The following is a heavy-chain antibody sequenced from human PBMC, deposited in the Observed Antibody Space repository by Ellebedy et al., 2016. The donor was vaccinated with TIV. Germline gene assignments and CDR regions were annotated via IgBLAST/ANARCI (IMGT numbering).Heavy chain of an antibody. V-gene: IGHV1-69*13. Sequence: AASVKVSCKASGGTFSSYAISWVRQAPGQGLEWMGGIIPIFGTANYAQKFQGRVTITADESTSTAYMELSSLRSEDTAVYYCARGIAAAGTLYYGMDVWGQGTTVTVSS. CDR3: ARGIAAAGTLYYGMDV. CDR2: IIPIFGTA. J-gene: IGHJ6*02. D-gene: IGHD6-13*01. CDR1: GGTFSSYA.